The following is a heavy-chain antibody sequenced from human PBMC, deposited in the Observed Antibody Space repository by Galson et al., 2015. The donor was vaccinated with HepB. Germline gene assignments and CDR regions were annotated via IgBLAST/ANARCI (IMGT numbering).Heavy chain of an antibody. D-gene: IGHD3-22*01. CDR1: GFTFSSYA. CDR3: AKRSHYSDTSGPRFDY. Sequence: SLRLSCAASGFTFSSYAMSWVRQAPGKGLEWVSAISDSGGDTYYADSVKGRFTISRDNSKNTLYLQMSSLRAEDTAVYYCAKRSHYSDTSGPRFDYWGQGTLVTASS. V-gene: IGHV3-23*01. J-gene: IGHJ4*02. CDR2: ISDSGGDT.